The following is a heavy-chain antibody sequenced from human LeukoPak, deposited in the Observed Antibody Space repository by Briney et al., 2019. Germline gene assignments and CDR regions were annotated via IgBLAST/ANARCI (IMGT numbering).Heavy chain of an antibody. J-gene: IGHJ6*02. CDR2: IYYSGST. CDR3: AGTAAAGAYYYYYGMDV. Sequence: SETLSLTGTGAGGSISSNYWSWIRQRPGKGLEWIGYIYYSGSTNYNPSLKSRVTISVDTSKNQFSLKLSSVTAADTAVYYCAGTAAAGAYYYYYGMDVWGQGTTVTVSS. D-gene: IGHD6-13*01. CDR1: GGSISSNY. V-gene: IGHV4-59*01.